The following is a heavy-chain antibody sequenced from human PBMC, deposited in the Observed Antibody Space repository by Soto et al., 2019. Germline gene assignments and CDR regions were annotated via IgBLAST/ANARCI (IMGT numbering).Heavy chain of an antibody. CDR2: TYYRSRWYS. J-gene: IGHJ6*02. Sequence: QTLSLTCVISGDSVSSSSVAWNWVRQSPSRGLEWLGRTYYRSRWYSDFAVSVRGRIVINADKSKNQFSLQLNSVTPEDTAVYFCARSEEDSDYYYYGLDVWGQGTTVTVSS. D-gene: IGHD2-15*01. V-gene: IGHV6-1*01. CDR3: ARSEEDSDYYYYGLDV. CDR1: GDSVSSSSVA.